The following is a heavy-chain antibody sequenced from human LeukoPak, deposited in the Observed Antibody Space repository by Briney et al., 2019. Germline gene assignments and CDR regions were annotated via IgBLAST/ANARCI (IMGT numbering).Heavy chain of an antibody. CDR2: IYYSGTT. CDR1: GGSIISSSYY. Sequence: SETLSLTCTVSGGSIISSSYYWGWIRQPPGKGLEWIGSIYYSGTTDYTPSLKSRVTISVETSKNQFSLKLSSVTAADTAVYYCARAFYPGYYSYMAVWGKGTTVTVSS. J-gene: IGHJ6*03. CDR3: ARAFYPGYYSYMAV. D-gene: IGHD3-3*02. V-gene: IGHV4-39*07.